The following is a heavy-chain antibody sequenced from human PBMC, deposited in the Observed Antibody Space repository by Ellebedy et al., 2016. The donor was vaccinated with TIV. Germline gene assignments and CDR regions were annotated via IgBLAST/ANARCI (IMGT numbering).Heavy chain of an antibody. Sequence: MPGGSLRLSCTVSGDSINGYYWSWIRQPPGKGLEYIGHIYYIGTTNYNPSLKSRVTISVDTSKNQVSLKLRSLTAADTAVYFCARQGPYDFDIDYWGQGILVTVSS. CDR3: ARQGPYDFDIDY. D-gene: IGHD3-3*01. CDR1: GDSINGYY. CDR2: IYYIGTT. V-gene: IGHV4-59*08. J-gene: IGHJ4*02.